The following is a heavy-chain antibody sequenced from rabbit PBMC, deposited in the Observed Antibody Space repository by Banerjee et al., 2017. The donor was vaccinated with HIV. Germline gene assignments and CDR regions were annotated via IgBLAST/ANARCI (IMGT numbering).Heavy chain of an antibody. Sequence: QSLEESGGDLVKPGASLTLTCTASGFSFSNNYVMSWVRQAPGKGLELIACIYTSDGNTYYASWAKGRFTISKTSSTTVTLQMTSLTAADTATYFCARGGPSGYGGYGYVTEGYRLWGQGTLVTVS. CDR3: ARGGPSGYGGYGYVTEGYRL. CDR1: GFSFSNNYV. V-gene: IGHV1S40*01. D-gene: IGHD6-1*01. J-gene: IGHJ3*01. CDR2: IYTSDGNT.